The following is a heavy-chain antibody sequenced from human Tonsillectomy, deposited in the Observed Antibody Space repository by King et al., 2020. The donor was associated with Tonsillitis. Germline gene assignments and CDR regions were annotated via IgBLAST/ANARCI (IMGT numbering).Heavy chain of an antibody. D-gene: IGHD4-11*01. V-gene: IGHV4-34*01. J-gene: IGHJ5*02. CDR1: GGSFSGYY. CDR3: ARATVTWSYNWFDP. CDR2: INHGGRT. Sequence: VQLQQWGAGLLKPSETLSLTCAVYGGSFSGYYWSWIRQPPGKGLEWIGEINHGGRTNYNRSLKSRVTISVDTPKNQFSVKLSSVTAADTAVYYCARATVTWSYNWFDPWGHGTLVTVSS.